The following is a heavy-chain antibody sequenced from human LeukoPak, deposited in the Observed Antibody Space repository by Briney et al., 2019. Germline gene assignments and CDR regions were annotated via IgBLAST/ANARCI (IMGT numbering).Heavy chain of an antibody. CDR2: ISYDGSNK. V-gene: IGHV3-30*18. Sequence: GGSLRLSCAASGFTFSSYGMHWVRQAPGKGLEWVAVISYDGSNKYYADSVKGRFTISRDNSKNTLYLQMNSLRAEDTAVYYCAKGLTPAYYYDSSGYRDAFDIWGQGTMVTVSS. D-gene: IGHD3-22*01. J-gene: IGHJ3*02. CDR1: GFTFSSYG. CDR3: AKGLTPAYYYDSSGYRDAFDI.